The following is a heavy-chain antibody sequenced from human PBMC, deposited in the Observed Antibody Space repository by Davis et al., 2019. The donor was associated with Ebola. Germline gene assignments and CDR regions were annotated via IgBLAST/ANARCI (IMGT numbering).Heavy chain of an antibody. Sequence: PGGSLRLSCAASGFTLSSYASYWVRQAPGKAMEWVALQSYGERRKDYVDSVKGRFTISRDNSKNSLYLQMDSLRAGDTAIYYCARANSGCTGGGCFSGHWFDPWGQGTLVTVSS. D-gene: IGHD2-15*01. V-gene: IGHV3-30*14. CDR1: GFTLSSYA. CDR3: ARANSGCTGGGCFSGHWFDP. J-gene: IGHJ5*02. CDR2: QSYGERRK.